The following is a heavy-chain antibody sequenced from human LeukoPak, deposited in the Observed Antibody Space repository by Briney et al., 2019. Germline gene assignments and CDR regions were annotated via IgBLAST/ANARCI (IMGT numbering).Heavy chain of an antibody. CDR2: ISSSGSYT. CDR1: GFTFSDYY. J-gene: IGHJ4*02. CDR3: AREADTSGYYHHFDY. Sequence: PGGSLRLSCAASGFTFSDYYMSWIRQAPGKGLEWVSYISSSGSYTNYADSVKGRFTISRDNAKNSLSLQMNSLRADDTAEYYCAREADTSGYYHHFDYWGQGTLVTVSS. D-gene: IGHD3-22*01. V-gene: IGHV3-11*05.